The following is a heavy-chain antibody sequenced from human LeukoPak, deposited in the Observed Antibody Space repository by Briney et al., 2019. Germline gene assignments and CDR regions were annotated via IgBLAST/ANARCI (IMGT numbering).Heavy chain of an antibody. CDR3: AKDRRFDGSGSYPKYYYGMDV. D-gene: IGHD3-10*01. Sequence: PGGSLRLSCAASGFTFSSYAMSWVRQAPGKGLEWVSAISGSGGRTYYADSVKGRFTISRDNSKNTLYLQMSSLRAEDTAVYYCAKDRRFDGSGSYPKYYYGMDVWGQGTTVTVSS. J-gene: IGHJ6*02. V-gene: IGHV3-23*01. CDR1: GFTFSSYA. CDR2: ISGSGGRT.